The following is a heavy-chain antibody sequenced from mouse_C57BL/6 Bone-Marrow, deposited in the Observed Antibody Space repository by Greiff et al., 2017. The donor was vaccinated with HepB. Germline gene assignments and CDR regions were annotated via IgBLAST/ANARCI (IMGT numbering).Heavy chain of an antibody. CDR2: IDPSDSYT. CDR3: ARRRESYDYDEAWFAY. D-gene: IGHD2-4*01. CDR1: GYTFTSYW. Sequence: QVQLQQPGAELVRPGPSVKLSCKASGYTFTSYWMHWVKQRPGQGLEWIGVIDPSDSYTNYNQKFKGKATLTVDTSSSTAYMQLSSLTSEDSAVYYCARRRESYDYDEAWFAYWGQGTLVTVSA. J-gene: IGHJ3*01. V-gene: IGHV1-59*01.